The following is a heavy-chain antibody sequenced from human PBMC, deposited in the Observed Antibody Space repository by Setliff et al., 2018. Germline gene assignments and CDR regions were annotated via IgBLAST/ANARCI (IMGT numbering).Heavy chain of an antibody. J-gene: IGHJ2*01. D-gene: IGHD4-17*01. CDR3: ARAPPAVPYGDYGPRQYFDL. V-gene: IGHV4-59*11. Sequence: SETLSLTCSVSSGSIGSHYWNWMRQPPGKGLEWIGHVFHTGSTKYNPSLRSRVTISVDTSENYFSLRLTSVTAADTAVYYCARAPPAVPYGDYGPRQYFDLWGRGSLVTVSS. CDR2: VFHTGST. CDR1: SGSIGSHY.